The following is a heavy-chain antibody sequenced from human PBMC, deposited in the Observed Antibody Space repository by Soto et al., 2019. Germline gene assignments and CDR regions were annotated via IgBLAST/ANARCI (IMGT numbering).Heavy chain of an antibody. V-gene: IGHV3-7*01. Sequence: GGSLRLSCAASGFTFSSYWMSWVRQAPGKGLEWVANIKQDGSEKYYVDSVKGRFTISRDNAKNSLYLQMNSLRAEDTAVYYCARYSGYDYYYYYYMDVWGKGTTVTVSS. CDR2: IKQDGSEK. CDR3: ARYSGYDYYYYYYMDV. D-gene: IGHD5-12*01. J-gene: IGHJ6*03. CDR1: GFTFSSYW.